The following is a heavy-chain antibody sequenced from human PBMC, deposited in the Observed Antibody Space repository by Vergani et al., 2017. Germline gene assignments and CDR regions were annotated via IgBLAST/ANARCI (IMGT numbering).Heavy chain of an antibody. Sequence: EVQLVESGGGLVQPGGSLRLSCAASGFTFSSYAMSWVRQAPGKGLEWVSAISCSGGSTYYADSVKGRFTISRDNSKNTLYLQMNSLRAEDTAVYYCAKYRPGGAGTRAYFDYWGQGTLVTVSS. D-gene: IGHD6-13*01. CDR1: GFTFSSYA. V-gene: IGHV3-23*04. CDR3: AKYRPGGAGTRAYFDY. J-gene: IGHJ4*02. CDR2: ISCSGGST.